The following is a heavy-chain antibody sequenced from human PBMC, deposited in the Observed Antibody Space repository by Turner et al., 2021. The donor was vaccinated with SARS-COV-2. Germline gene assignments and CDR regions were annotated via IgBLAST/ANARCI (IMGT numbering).Heavy chain of an antibody. Sequence: QVQLVESGGGVVQPGGSLRLSCAVSGFTFNSYGMHWVRQAPGKGLEWVEVISYDGSNKYYADSVKGRFTISRDNSKNTLYLQMNSLRAEDTAVYYCAKVVSPYCSGGSCYSSPADYWGQGSLVTVSS. CDR3: AKVVSPYCSGGSCYSSPADY. V-gene: IGHV3-30*18. CDR2: ISYDGSNK. CDR1: GFTFNSYG. D-gene: IGHD2-15*01. J-gene: IGHJ4*02.